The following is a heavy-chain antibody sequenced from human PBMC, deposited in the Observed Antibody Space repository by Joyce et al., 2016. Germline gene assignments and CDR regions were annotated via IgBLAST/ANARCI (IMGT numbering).Heavy chain of an antibody. V-gene: IGHV5-10-1*03. CDR2: INPRDSYT. Sequence: EVQLVQSGAEVKKPGESLRISCKGSGYSFTSHWISGVRQMPGKGLEWMGRINPRDSYTDYSPSFEGHVTISVDKTISAAYLQWSSLRASDTAIYYCARHVTDWFDPWGQGTLVTVSS. CDR3: ARHVTDWFDP. D-gene: IGHD3-10*02. CDR1: GYSFTSHW. J-gene: IGHJ5*02.